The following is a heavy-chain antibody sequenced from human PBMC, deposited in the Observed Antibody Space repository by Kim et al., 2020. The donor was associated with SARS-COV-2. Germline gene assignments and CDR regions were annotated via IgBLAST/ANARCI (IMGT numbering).Heavy chain of an antibody. V-gene: IGHV5-51*01. CDR3: ARGAMVTPPYFDY. J-gene: IGHJ4*02. Sequence: SPSFQGQVTISADKSISTAYLQWSSLKASDTAMYYCARGAMVTPPYFDYWGQGTLVTVSS. D-gene: IGHD5-18*01.